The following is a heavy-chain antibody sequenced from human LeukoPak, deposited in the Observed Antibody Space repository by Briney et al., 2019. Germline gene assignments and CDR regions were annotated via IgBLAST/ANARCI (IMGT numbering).Heavy chain of an antibody. Sequence: PSETLSLTCTVSGGSMSPFYWSWIRQSPGKGLEWIGSIYYSGGTNYNPSLKSRVTISVDTSENQFSLDLSSVSAADTAVYYCAVNSTKHTFDIWGQGTMVTVSS. V-gene: IGHV4-59*08. CDR3: AVNSTKHTFDI. CDR1: GGSMSPFY. J-gene: IGHJ3*02. CDR2: IYYSGGT. D-gene: IGHD1-1*01.